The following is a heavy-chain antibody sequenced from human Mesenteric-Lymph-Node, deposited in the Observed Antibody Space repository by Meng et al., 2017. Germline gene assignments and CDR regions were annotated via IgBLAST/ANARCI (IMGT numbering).Heavy chain of an antibody. CDR3: ASGNLYSSGWGLNRNWFDP. V-gene: IGHV1-2*02. CDR2: INPNTGCS. J-gene: IGHJ5*02. D-gene: IGHD6-19*01. Sequence: ASVKVSCKASGYTFTDYCIHWLRQAPGQGLEWLGWINPNTGCSDSAQKFQGRVTRTRDTSISTAYMELSSLNSDDTAVYYCASGNLYSSGWGLNRNWFDPWGQGILVTVSS. CDR1: GYTFTDYC.